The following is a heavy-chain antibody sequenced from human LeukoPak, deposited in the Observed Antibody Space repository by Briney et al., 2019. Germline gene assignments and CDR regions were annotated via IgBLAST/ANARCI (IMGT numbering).Heavy chain of an antibody. V-gene: IGHV1-46*01. Sequence: ASVKVSCKASGYTFTSYYMHWVRRAPEQGLEWMGIINPSGGSTSYAQKFQGRVTMTRDTSTSTVYMELSSLRSEDTAVYYCATGYSGYDSDPYGMDVWGQGTTVTVSS. CDR2: INPSGGST. J-gene: IGHJ6*02. CDR1: GYTFTSYY. D-gene: IGHD5-12*01. CDR3: ATGYSGYDSDPYGMDV.